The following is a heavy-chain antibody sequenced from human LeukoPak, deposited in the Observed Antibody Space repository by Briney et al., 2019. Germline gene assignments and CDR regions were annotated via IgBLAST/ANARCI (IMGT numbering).Heavy chain of an antibody. V-gene: IGHV4-34*01. CDR2: INHSGST. D-gene: IGHD2-2*01. CDR3: ARGQRVYEYCSSTSCSYYFDY. Sequence: SETLSLTCAVYGGSFSGYYWSWIRQPPGKGLEWIGEINHSGSTNYNPSLKSRVTISVDTSKNQFSLKLSSVTAADTAVYYCARGQRVYEYCSSTSCSYYFDYWGQGTLVTVSS. J-gene: IGHJ4*02. CDR1: GGSFSGYY.